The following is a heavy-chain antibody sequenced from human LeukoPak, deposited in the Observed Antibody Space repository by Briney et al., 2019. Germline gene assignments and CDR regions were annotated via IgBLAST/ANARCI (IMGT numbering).Heavy chain of an antibody. CDR1: GFTFSSYA. CDR3: ATKIRQYELYSSSLDY. Sequence: GGSLRLSCAASGFTFSSYAMSWVRQAPGKGLEWVSAISGSGGSTYYADSMKGRFTISRDNSKNTLYLQMNSLRAEDTAVYYCATKIRQYELYSSSLDYWGQGTLVTVSS. J-gene: IGHJ4*02. CDR2: ISGSGGST. V-gene: IGHV3-23*01. D-gene: IGHD6-6*01.